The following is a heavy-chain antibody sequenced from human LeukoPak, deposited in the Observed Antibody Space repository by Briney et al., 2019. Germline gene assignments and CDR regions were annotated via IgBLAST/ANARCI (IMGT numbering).Heavy chain of an antibody. CDR3: ARDTGYSYGDSLGDGAGSEWLWFAP. CDR1: GGTFSSYA. Sequence: ASVKVSCTASGGTFSSYAISWVRQAPGQGLEWMGRIIPIFGIANYAQKFQGRVTITADKSTSTDYMELSSLRSEVTAVYYCARDTGYSYGDSLGDGAGSEWLWFAPWGQGTLVTV. V-gene: IGHV1-69*04. D-gene: IGHD5-18*01. CDR2: IIPIFGIA. J-gene: IGHJ5*02.